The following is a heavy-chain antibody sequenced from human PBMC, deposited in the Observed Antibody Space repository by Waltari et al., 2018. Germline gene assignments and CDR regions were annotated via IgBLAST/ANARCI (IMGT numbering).Heavy chain of an antibody. D-gene: IGHD6-13*01. Sequence: QVQLVESGGGLVKPGGSLSLSCAASGFTFSYYYMSWIRPAPGKGLEWGSYIRSSGSTIYYADSVKGRFTISRDNAKNSLYLQMNSLRAEDTAVYYCASNLQGLGAAASGYWGQGTLVTVSS. J-gene: IGHJ4*02. CDR3: ASNLQGLGAAASGY. CDR2: IRSSGSTI. CDR1: GFTFSYYY. V-gene: IGHV3-11*01.